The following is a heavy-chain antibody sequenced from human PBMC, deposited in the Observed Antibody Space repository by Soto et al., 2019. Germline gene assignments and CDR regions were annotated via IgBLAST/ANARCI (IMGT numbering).Heavy chain of an antibody. D-gene: IGHD6-13*01. Sequence: VASVKVSCKXSGYTFTDYYIVLVRLAPGPGAEWMGWINPNSGATKYAQKFQDRVIITRDTSITTASMKLTRLRADDTAVYFCVRVTSDSAAGGLYFDYWGQGTLVTVSS. CDR1: GYTFTDYY. CDR2: INPNSGAT. J-gene: IGHJ4*02. V-gene: IGHV1-2*02. CDR3: VRVTSDSAAGGLYFDY.